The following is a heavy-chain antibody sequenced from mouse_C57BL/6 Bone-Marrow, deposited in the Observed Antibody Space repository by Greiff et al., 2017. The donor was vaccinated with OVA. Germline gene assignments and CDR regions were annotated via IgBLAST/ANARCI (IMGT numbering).Heavy chain of an antibody. J-gene: IGHJ4*01. CDR2: IYPGDGDT. V-gene: IGHV1-80*01. D-gene: IGHD1-1*01. CDR3: AKRRFNYYGSSYVDY. Sequence: VQVVESGAELVKPGASVKISCKASGYAFSSYWMNWVKQRPGKGLEWIGQIYPGDGDTNYNGKFKGKATLTADKSSSTAYMQLSSLTSEDSAVYFCAKRRFNYYGSSYVDYWGQGTSVTVSS. CDR1: GYAFSSYW.